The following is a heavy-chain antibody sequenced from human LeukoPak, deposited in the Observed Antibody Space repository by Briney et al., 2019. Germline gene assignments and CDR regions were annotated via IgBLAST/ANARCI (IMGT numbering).Heavy chain of an antibody. CDR2: IGTVGAI. CDR1: GFTFSSYD. Sequence: GGSLRLSCAVSGFTFSSYDMHWVRQATGKGLEWVSAIGTVGAIYYSDSVKGRFTISRENAKNSLYLQMNSLRAEDTAVYYCANRGKYCSSTSCLGSAQVDYWGQGTLVTVSS. CDR3: ANRGKYCSSTSCLGSAQVDY. D-gene: IGHD2-2*01. J-gene: IGHJ4*02. V-gene: IGHV3-13*04.